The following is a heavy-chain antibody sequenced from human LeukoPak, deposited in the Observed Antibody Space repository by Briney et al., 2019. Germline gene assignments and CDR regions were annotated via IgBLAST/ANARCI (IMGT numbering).Heavy chain of an antibody. Sequence: ASVKVSCKASGYTFTSYGISWVRQAPGQGLEWMGWISAYNGNTNYAQKLQGRVAMTTDTSTSTAYMELRSLRSDDTAVYYCARFYSNSPYYYYYMDVWGKGTTVTVS. J-gene: IGHJ6*03. CDR2: ISAYNGNT. CDR1: GYTFTSYG. D-gene: IGHD4-11*01. CDR3: ARFYSNSPYYYYYMDV. V-gene: IGHV1-18*01.